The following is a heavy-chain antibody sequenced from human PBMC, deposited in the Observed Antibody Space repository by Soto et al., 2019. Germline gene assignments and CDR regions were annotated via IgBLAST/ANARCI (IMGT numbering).Heavy chain of an antibody. CDR1: GFACSGYW. J-gene: IGHJ4*02. CDR2: IKQDGSEK. Sequence: EVQLVESGGDLLQPGGSLRLSCAASGFACSGYWMSWVRQAPGKGLEGVANIKQDGSEKYYVDSVKGRFTISRDNAKNSLYLQMNSLRVEDTAVYYCARATSVDAYCGQGTLVTVSS. CDR3: ARATSVDAY. V-gene: IGHV3-7*01. D-gene: IGHD5-12*01.